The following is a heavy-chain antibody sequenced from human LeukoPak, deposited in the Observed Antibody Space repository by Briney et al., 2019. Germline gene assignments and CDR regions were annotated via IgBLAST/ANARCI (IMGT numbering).Heavy chain of an antibody. CDR2: INPSGGST. J-gene: IGHJ5*02. V-gene: IGHV1-46*01. Sequence: ASVKVSCKASGYTFTSYYMHWVRQAPGQGLEWMGIINPSGGSTSYAQKFQGRVTTTRDTSTSTVYMELSSLRSEDTAVYYCARQGGCSSSSWWFDPWGQGTLVTVSS. D-gene: IGHD6-13*01. CDR1: GYTFTSYY. CDR3: ARQGGCSSSSWWFDP.